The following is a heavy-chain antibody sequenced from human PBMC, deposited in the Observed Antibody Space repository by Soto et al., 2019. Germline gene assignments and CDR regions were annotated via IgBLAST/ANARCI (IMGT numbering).Heavy chain of an antibody. CDR3: ARDGSGYITD. J-gene: IGHJ4*02. Sequence: EVQLVESGGGLVQPGGSLRLSCVASGFTFRNYWMSWLRQAPGKGLEWVANTNQDGRERYSVDSVKGRFTISRDNAKNSMHLQMTSLRAEHTAIYYCARDGSGYITDWGQGTLVTVSS. CDR2: TNQDGRER. D-gene: IGHD5-18*01. V-gene: IGHV3-7*01. CDR1: GFTFRNYW.